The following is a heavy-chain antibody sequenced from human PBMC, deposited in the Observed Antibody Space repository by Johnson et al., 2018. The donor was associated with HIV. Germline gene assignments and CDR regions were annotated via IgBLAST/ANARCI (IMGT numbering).Heavy chain of an antibody. J-gene: IGHJ3*02. Sequence: VQLVEPGGGVVQPGGSLRLSCAASGFTFSNYGMHWVRQAPGKGLEWVAFIRYDGSDKYYEDSAKARFTVSRHNSNNTLYLQMNGLGPEDTAVYYCAKDGRDDLRAFDIWGQGTMVTVSS. V-gene: IGHV3-30*02. D-gene: IGHD5-24*01. CDR2: IRYDGSDK. CDR1: GFTFSNYG. CDR3: AKDGRDDLRAFDI.